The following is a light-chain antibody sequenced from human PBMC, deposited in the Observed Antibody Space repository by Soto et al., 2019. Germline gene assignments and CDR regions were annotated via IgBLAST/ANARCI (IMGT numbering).Light chain of an antibody. CDR3: QHYGSSTGT. CDR2: GAS. J-gene: IGKJ1*01. V-gene: IGKV3-20*01. Sequence: EIVLTQSPGTLSLSPVERATLSCRASQSVRSSYLAWYQYKPGQAPRLLIYGASSRATGIPDRFSGSGSRTDVTLTISRLEHEDVAVYYCQHYGSSTGTFGQGPKVEI. CDR1: QSVRSSY.